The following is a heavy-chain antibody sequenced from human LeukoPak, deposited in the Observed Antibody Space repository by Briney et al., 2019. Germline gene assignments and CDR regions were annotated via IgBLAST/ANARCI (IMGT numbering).Heavy chain of an antibody. V-gene: IGHV1-24*01. CDR1: GYTLTELS. Sequence: ASVKVSCKVSGYTLTELSMHWVRQAPGKGLEWMGGFDPEDGETIYAQKFQGRVTMTEDTSTDTAYMELSSLRSEDTAVYYCATDLMIASRQGAFDIWGQGTMVTVSS. CDR2: FDPEDGET. D-gene: IGHD3-22*01. J-gene: IGHJ3*02. CDR3: ATDLMIASRQGAFDI.